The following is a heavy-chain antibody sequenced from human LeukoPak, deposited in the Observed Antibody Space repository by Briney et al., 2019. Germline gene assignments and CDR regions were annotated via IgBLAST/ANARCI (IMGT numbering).Heavy chain of an antibody. D-gene: IGHD6-6*01. CDR2: ISYDGSNK. J-gene: IGHJ4*02. Sequence: GGSLRLSCAASGFTFSSYAMHWVRQAPGKGLEWVAVISYDGSNKYYADSVKGRFTISRDNSKNTLYLQMNSLRAEDTAVYYCARESGTNKYSSSSHFDYWGQGTLVTVSS. V-gene: IGHV3-30-3*01. CDR1: GFTFSSYA. CDR3: ARESGTNKYSSSSHFDY.